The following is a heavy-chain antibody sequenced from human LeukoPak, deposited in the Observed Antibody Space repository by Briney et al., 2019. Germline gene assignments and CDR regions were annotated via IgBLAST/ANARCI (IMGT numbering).Heavy chain of an antibody. CDR3: AKARGIRYYYGMDV. CDR2: ISGSGTNT. J-gene: IGHJ6*02. D-gene: IGHD1-26*01. Sequence: GGSLRLSCAASGLTVSSNYMSWVRQAPGKGLEWVSGISGSGTNTYYADSVKGRFTISRDNSKNTLYLQMNSLRAEDTAVYYCAKARGIRYYYGMDVWGQGTTVTVSS. CDR1: GLTVSSNY. V-gene: IGHV3-23*01.